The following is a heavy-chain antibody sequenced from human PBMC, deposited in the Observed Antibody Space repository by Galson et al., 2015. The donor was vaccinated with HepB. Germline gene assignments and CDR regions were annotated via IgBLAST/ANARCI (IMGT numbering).Heavy chain of an antibody. CDR2: ISYDGSNK. Sequence: SLRLSCAASGFTFSSYAMHWVRQAPGKGLEWVAVISYDGSNKYYADSVKGRFTISRDNSKNTPYLQMNSLRAEDTAVYYCARAIGPWGQGTLVTVSS. V-gene: IGHV3-30*04. D-gene: IGHD3-3*01. J-gene: IGHJ5*02. CDR3: ARAIGP. CDR1: GFTFSSYA.